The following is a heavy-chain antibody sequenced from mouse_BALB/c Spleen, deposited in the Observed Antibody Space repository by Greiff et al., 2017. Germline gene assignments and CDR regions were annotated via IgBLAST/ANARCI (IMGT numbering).Heavy chain of an antibody. Sequence: QVQLQQSGAELARPGASVKMSCKASGYTFTSYTMHWVKQRPGKGLEWIGYINPSSGYTNYNQKFKDKATLTADKSSSTDYMQLSSLTSEDSAVYYCARGDFETYGWYFDVWGAGTTVTVSS. V-gene: IGHV1-4*01. J-gene: IGHJ1*01. CDR3: ARGDFETYGWYFDV. D-gene: IGHD1-1*01. CDR1: GYTFTSYT. CDR2: INPSSGYT.